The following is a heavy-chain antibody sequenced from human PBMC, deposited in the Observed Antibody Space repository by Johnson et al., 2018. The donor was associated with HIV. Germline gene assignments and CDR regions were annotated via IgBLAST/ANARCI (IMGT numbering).Heavy chain of an antibody. J-gene: IGHJ3*02. CDR1: GFVFSDSH. V-gene: IGHV3-11*04. Sequence: QVQVVESGGDLVKPGGSLRVSCLASGFVFSDSHMSWIRQAPGKGLEWISYISSGGSSIYYADSVRGRFTISRDNAKKSLFLQLSRLRAGDTGVYYCARDQDWGYYDSTAFDIWGQGTMVTVSS. CDR2: ISSGGSSI. CDR3: ARDQDWGYYDSTAFDI. D-gene: IGHD3-22*01.